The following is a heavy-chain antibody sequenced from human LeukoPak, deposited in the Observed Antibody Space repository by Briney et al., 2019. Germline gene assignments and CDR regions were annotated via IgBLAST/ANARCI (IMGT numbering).Heavy chain of an antibody. D-gene: IGHD3-10*01. V-gene: IGHV1-18*01. CDR2: ISAYNGNT. Sequence: ASVKVSCQASGYTFTSYGISWVRQAPGQGLEWMGWISAYNGNTNYAQKLQGRVTMTTDTSTSTAYMELRSLTSDDTAVYYGARGPYGSGRGYFDYWGQGTLVTVSS. J-gene: IGHJ4*02. CDR3: ARGPYGSGRGYFDY. CDR1: GYTFTSYG.